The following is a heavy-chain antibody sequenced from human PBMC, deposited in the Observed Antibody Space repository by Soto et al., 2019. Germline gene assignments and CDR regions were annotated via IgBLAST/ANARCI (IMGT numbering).Heavy chain of an antibody. CDR3: ARDRRFGEFD. D-gene: IGHD3-10*01. CDR2: ISSSGSTI. Sequence: GGSLRLSCAASGFTLSSYEMNWVRQAPGKGLEWVSYISSSGSTIYYADSVKGRFTISRDNAKNSLYLQMNSLRAEDTAGYYCARDRRFGEFDWGQGTLVTVSS. V-gene: IGHV3-48*03. CDR1: GFTLSSYE. J-gene: IGHJ4*02.